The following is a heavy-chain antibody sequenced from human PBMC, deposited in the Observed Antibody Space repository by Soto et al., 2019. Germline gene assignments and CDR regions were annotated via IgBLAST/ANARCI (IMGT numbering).Heavy chain of an antibody. CDR3: ARDIAVAGTSHNWFDP. V-gene: IGHV4-39*01. D-gene: IGHD6-19*01. J-gene: IGHJ5*02. CDR2: IYYSGST. CDR1: GGSISSSSYY. Sequence: PSETLSLTCTVSGGSISSSSYYWGWIRQPPGKGLEWIGSIYYSGSTYYNPSPKSRVTISVDTSKNQFSLKLSSVTAADTAVYYCARDIAVAGTSHNWFDPWGQGTLVTVSS.